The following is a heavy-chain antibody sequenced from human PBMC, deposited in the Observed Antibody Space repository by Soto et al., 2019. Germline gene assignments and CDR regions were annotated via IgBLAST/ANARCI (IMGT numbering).Heavy chain of an antibody. D-gene: IGHD3-3*01. V-gene: IGHV3-21*01. CDR3: ARGSTIFGVVTQDY. CDR1: GFTFSSYS. J-gene: IGHJ4*02. Sequence: LRLSCAASGFTFSSYSMNWVRQAPGKGLEWVSCISSSSGYIYYADSVKGRFTISRDNAKNSLYLQMNSLRAEDTAVYYCARGSTIFGVVTQDYWGQGTLVTVSS. CDR2: ISSSSGYI.